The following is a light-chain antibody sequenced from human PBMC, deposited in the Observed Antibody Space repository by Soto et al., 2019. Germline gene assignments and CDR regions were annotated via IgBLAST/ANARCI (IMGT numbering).Light chain of an antibody. Sequence: IQMTQSPSSLSASVGDRVAISCRASQDIRNTLAWYQQKPGKAPKLLIYKASTLKSGVPSRFSGSGSGTDFTLTISSLQPEDVATYYCQKYNSAPWTFGQGTKVDI. J-gene: IGKJ1*01. CDR3: QKYNSAPWT. CDR2: KAS. V-gene: IGKV1-27*01. CDR1: QDIRNT.